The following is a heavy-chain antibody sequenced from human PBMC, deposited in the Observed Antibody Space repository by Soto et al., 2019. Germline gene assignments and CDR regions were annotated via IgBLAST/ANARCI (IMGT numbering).Heavy chain of an antibody. Sequence: EVQLVEPGGGLIQPGGSLRLSCAASGFTVSSYYMSWVRQAPGKGLEWVSVIYSGGSTYYADSLMGRFTSCRDNSRKTLYFKMNGLRAEDTAVDYCARVVSSAYYYHQLMDVWGQGTTVTVSS. CDR2: IYSGGST. CDR1: GFTVSSYY. D-gene: IGHD3-22*01. J-gene: IGHJ6*02. CDR3: ARVVSSAYYYHQLMDV. V-gene: IGHV3-53*01.